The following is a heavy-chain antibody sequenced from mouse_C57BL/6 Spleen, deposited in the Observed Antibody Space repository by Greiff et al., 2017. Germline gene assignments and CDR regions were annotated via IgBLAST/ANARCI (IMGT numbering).Heavy chain of an antibody. Sequence: EVKLQESGPVLVKPGASVKMSCKASGYTFTDYYMNWVKQSHGKSLEWIGVINPYNGGTSYNQKFKGKATLTVDKSSSTAYMELNSLTSEDSAVYYCARSEGSSFDYWGQGTTLTVSS. V-gene: IGHV1-19*01. CDR3: ARSEGSSFDY. CDR2: INPYNGGT. CDR1: GYTFTDYY. J-gene: IGHJ2*01. D-gene: IGHD1-1*01.